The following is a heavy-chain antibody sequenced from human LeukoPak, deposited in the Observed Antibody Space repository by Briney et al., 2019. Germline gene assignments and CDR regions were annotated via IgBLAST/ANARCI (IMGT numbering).Heavy chain of an antibody. CDR1: GGSFSGYY. V-gene: IGHV4-34*01. CDR2: INHSGST. D-gene: IGHD3-10*01. J-gene: IGHJ4*02. Sequence: PSETLSLTCAVYGGSFSGYYWSWIRQPPGKGLEWIGEINHSGSTNYNPSLKSRVTISVDTSKNQFSLKLSSVTAADTVVYYCARGPYYYGSGSYPWGQGTLVTVSS. CDR3: ARGPYYYGSGSYP.